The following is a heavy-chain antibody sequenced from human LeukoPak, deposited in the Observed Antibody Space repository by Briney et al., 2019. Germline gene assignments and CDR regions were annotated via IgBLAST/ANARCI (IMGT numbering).Heavy chain of an antibody. J-gene: IGHJ4*02. CDR3: ARHQYYYDSSGYYPDY. V-gene: IGHV4-39*01. CDR1: GGSISSSSYY. CDR2: VYYSGTT. Sequence: SETLSLTCTASGGSISSSSYYWGWIRQPPGKGLEWIGSVYYSGTTSYNPSLKSRVTISVDTSKNQFSLKLSSVTAADTAVYYCARHQYYYDSSGYYPDYWGQGTLVTASS. D-gene: IGHD3-22*01.